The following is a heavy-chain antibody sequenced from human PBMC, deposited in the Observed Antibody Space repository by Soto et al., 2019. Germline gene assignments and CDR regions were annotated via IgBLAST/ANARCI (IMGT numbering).Heavy chain of an antibody. Sequence: ASVKVSCKASGYTFTDYYMHWGRQAPGQGLEWMGWINPKTGGTNYVQKFQVRVTMTRDTSITTAYMELSRLRSDDTAVYYCARDGVSSTEYTWNYGTYFDYWGPGALVTVSS. CDR1: GYTFTDYY. CDR3: ARDGVSSTEYTWNYGTYFDY. CDR2: INPKTGGT. D-gene: IGHD1-7*01. J-gene: IGHJ4*02. V-gene: IGHV1-2*02.